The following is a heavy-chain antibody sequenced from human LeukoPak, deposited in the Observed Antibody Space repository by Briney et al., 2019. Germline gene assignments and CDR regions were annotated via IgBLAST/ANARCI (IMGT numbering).Heavy chain of an antibody. V-gene: IGHV3-7*01. J-gene: IGHJ3*01. D-gene: IGHD3-22*01. Sequence: QSGGSLRLSCAGSGFIFSKYCMTWVRQAPGKGLEWVANITHDGIRQNYLDYVEGRFSISRDNDQNSLFLQMNDLRVEDTGIYYCVREDDYERDDIWYDALDVWGPGTRVTVSS. CDR2: ITHDGIRQ. CDR3: VREDDYERDDIWYDALDV. CDR1: GFIFSKYC.